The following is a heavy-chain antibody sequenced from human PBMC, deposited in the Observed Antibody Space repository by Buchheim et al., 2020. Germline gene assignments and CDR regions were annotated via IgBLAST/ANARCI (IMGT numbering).Heavy chain of an antibody. J-gene: IGHJ4*02. Sequence: EVQLVQSGRVSGQPGGSLRLSCAASGFSFWSSWMTWVRQAPGKGLEWVASINQDGTKRYYVDSLEGRFTISRDNSGNSLYLQMNRLRAEDTAVYYCARDLTITVGGPAAIRKQYFDYWGQGTL. CDR1: GFSFWSSW. V-gene: IGHV3-7*01. CDR2: INQDGTKR. D-gene: IGHD3-16*01. CDR3: ARDLTITVGGPAAIRKQYFDY.